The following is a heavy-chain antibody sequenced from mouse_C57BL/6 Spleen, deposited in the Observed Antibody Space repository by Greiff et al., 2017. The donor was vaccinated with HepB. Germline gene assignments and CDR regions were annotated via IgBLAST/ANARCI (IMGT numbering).Heavy chain of an antibody. J-gene: IGHJ4*01. CDR3: ANHGYDGTTGQGDAMDY. CDR1: GFSLTSYG. D-gene: IGHD2-2*01. V-gene: IGHV2-5*01. Sequence: VQLQQSGPGLVQPSQSLSITCTVSGFSLTSYGVHWVRQSPGKGLEWLGVIWRGGSTDYNAAFMSRLSITKDNSKSQVFFKMNSLQADDTAIYYCANHGYDGTTGQGDAMDYWGQGTSVTVSS. CDR2: IWRGGST.